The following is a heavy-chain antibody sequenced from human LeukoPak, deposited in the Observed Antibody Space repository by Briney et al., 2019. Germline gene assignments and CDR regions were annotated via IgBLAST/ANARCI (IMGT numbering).Heavy chain of an antibody. CDR3: ARDSPFDY. Sequence: PGGSLGLSCAASGFIFRSYDMHWVRQAPDKGLEWVAVIWYDGSNKYYAESVKGRFTISRDNSKNTLYLQMNSLRAEDTAVYYCARDSPFDYWGQGTLVTVSS. CDR1: GFIFRSYD. CDR2: IWYDGSNK. V-gene: IGHV3-33*01. J-gene: IGHJ4*02.